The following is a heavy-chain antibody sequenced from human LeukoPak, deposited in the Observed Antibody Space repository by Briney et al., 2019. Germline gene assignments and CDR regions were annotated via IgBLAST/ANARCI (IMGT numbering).Heavy chain of an antibody. CDR2: ISSSSSYI. D-gene: IGHD3-22*01. Sequence: PGGSLRLSCAASGFTFSSYSMNWVRQAPGKGLEWVSSISSSSSYIYYADSVKGRFTIPRDNAKNSLYLQMNSLRAEDTAVYYCASISSGYYYVGSLAFDIWGQGTMVTVSS. J-gene: IGHJ3*02. CDR3: ASISSGYYYVGSLAFDI. V-gene: IGHV3-21*01. CDR1: GFTFSSYS.